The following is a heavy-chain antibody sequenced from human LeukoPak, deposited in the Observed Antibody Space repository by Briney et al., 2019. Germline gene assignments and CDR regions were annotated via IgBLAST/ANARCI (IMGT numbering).Heavy chain of an antibody. CDR3: AKDFWKDDSSGYPDY. Sequence: GGSLRLSCAASGLTFSSYGMHWVRQAPGTGLEWVAVISYDGSNKYYADSVKGRFTLSRDNSKNTLHLQMNSLRAEDAAVYYCAKDFWKDDSSGYPDYWGQGTLVTVSS. J-gene: IGHJ4*02. CDR2: ISYDGSNK. CDR1: GLTFSSYG. V-gene: IGHV3-30*18. D-gene: IGHD3-22*01.